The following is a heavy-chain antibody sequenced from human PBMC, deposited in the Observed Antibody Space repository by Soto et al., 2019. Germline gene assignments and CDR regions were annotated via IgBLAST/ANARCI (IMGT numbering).Heavy chain of an antibody. Sequence: GGSLRLSCSASGFTFSSDAMSWVRHAPGKGLEWVSAISGSGGSTYYADSVKGRFTISRDNSKNTLYLQMNSLRAEDTAVYYCAKEGGDGRGRFDFWGQGTLVTVSS. J-gene: IGHJ4*02. D-gene: IGHD3-10*01. CDR1: GFTFSSDA. CDR2: ISGSGGST. V-gene: IGHV3-23*01. CDR3: AKEGGDGRGRFDF.